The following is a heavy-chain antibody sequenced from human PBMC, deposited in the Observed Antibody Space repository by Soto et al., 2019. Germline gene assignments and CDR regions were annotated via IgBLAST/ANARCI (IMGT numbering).Heavy chain of an antibody. CDR3: ARGTPAGYGSGSYYHFDY. CDR2: INHSGST. CDR1: GGSFSGYY. D-gene: IGHD3-10*01. Sequence: QVQLQQWGAGLLKPSETLSLTCAVYGGSFSGYYWSWIRQPPGKGLEWIGEINHSGSTNYNPSLKSRVTISVGTSKNPFSLKLSSVTAADTAVYYCARGTPAGYGSGSYYHFDYWGQGTLVTVSS. J-gene: IGHJ4*02. V-gene: IGHV4-34*01.